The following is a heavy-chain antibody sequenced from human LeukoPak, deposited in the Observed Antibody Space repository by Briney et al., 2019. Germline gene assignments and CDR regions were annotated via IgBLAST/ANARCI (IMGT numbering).Heavy chain of an antibody. CDR1: GFTFSSYS. Sequence: GGSLRLSCAASGFTFSSYSMNWVRQAPGKGLEWVSYISSSSSIIYYADSVKGRFTISRDNAKNSLYLQMNSLRAEDTAVYYCAAKGNGYTGIYLFAHWGQGTLVTVSS. CDR2: ISSSSSII. CDR3: AAKGNGYTGIYLFAH. V-gene: IGHV3-48*01. D-gene: IGHD1-26*01. J-gene: IGHJ4*02.